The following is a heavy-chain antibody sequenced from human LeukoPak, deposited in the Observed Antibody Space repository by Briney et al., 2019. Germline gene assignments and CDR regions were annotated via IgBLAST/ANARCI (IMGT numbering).Heavy chain of an antibody. CDR3: ARREWDLTYFDY. CDR2: INSDGGRT. D-gene: IGHD1-26*01. J-gene: IGHJ4*02. Sequence: GGSLRLSCVASGFTFSMSGMHWVRQTPGKGLEYVSAINSDGGRTYYANSVEGRFTVSRDNSKNTLYLQMGSLGLEDMGVYYCARREWDLTYFDYWGQGALVTVSP. CDR1: GFTFSMSG. V-gene: IGHV3-64*01.